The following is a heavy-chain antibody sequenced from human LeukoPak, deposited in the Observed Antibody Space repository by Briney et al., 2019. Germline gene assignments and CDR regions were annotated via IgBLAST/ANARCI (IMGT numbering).Heavy chain of an antibody. V-gene: IGHV4-59*01. CDR2: ISYSGST. D-gene: IGHD3-22*01. J-gene: IGHJ2*01. Sequence: PSETLSLTCTVSGGSIGRYYWSWIWQAPGKGLEWIGYISYSGSTNSNPSLTSRVTISVDTSKNQFFLKLKSVTAADTAVYYCARDPLPYYANNAYYPTYWYFDLWGRGTLVSVSS. CDR1: GGSIGRYY. CDR3: ARDPLPYYANNAYYPTYWYFDL.